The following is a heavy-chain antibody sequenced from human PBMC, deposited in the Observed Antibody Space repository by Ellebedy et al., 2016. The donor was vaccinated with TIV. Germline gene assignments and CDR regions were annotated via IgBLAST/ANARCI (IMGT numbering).Heavy chain of an antibody. CDR3: ARGSWWSCAFDI. D-gene: IGHD3-16*01. CDR1: GFTFSSYG. V-gene: IGHV3-30*03. Sequence: GESLKISXAASGFTFSSYGMHWVRQAPGKGLEWVAVISYDGSNKYYADSVKGRFTISRDNSKNTLYLQMNSLRAEDTAVYYCARGSWWSCAFDIWGQGTMVTVSS. CDR2: ISYDGSNK. J-gene: IGHJ3*02.